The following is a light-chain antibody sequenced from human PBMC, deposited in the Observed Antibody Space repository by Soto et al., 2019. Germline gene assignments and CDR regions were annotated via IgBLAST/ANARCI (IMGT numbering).Light chain of an antibody. V-gene: IGKV3-15*01. CDR2: GAS. J-gene: IGKJ1*01. CDR3: QHYDNWPPTWT. Sequence: EIVMTQSPATLSVSPGERATLSCRASQGVSSNLAWYQQKPGQAPRVLIYGASTRATGIPVRFSGSGSGTEFTLTISSLQSEDFAVYYCQHYDNWPPTWTFGQGTKVEVK. CDR1: QGVSSN.